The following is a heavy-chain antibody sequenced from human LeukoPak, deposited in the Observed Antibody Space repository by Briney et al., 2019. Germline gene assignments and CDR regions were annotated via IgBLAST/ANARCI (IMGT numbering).Heavy chain of an antibody. CDR3: ARGTFDYDVVTGIHYYYMDV. CDR2: IIPILGIA. D-gene: IGHD3-9*01. Sequence: SVKVSCKASGGTFSSYAISWVRQAPGQGLEWMGRIIPILGIANYAQKFQGRVTITADKSTSTAYMELSSLRSEDTAVYFCARGTFDYDVVTGIHYYYMDVWGTGTTVTVSS. V-gene: IGHV1-69*04. CDR1: GGTFSSYA. J-gene: IGHJ6*03.